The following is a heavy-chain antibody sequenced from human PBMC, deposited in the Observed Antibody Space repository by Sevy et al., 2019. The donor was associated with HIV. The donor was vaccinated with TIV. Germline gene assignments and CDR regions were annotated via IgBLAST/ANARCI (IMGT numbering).Heavy chain of an antibody. D-gene: IGHD2-15*01. Sequence: GGSLRLSCAASGFTFSSYAMSWVRQAPGKGLEWVSAISGSGGSTYYADSVKGRFTISRDNSKNTLYLQMNSLRAGDTAVYYCAYGYGYCSGGSCLSFQHWGQGTLVTVSS. V-gene: IGHV3-23*01. J-gene: IGHJ1*01. CDR2: ISGSGGST. CDR3: AYGYGYCSGGSCLSFQH. CDR1: GFTFSSYA.